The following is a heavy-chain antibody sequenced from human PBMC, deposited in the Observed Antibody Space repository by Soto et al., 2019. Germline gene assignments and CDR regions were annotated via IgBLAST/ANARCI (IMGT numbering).Heavy chain of an antibody. D-gene: IGHD6-13*01. CDR3: AKLLQQQLGPPFWFDP. J-gene: IGHJ5*02. CDR2: ISGSGGST. V-gene: IGHV3-23*01. Sequence: PGGSLRLSCAASGFTFSSYAMSWVRQAPGKGLEWVSAISGSGGSTYYADSVKGRFTISRDNSKNTLYLQMNSLRAEDTAVYYCAKLLQQQLGPPFWFDPWGQGTLVTVSS. CDR1: GFTFSSYA.